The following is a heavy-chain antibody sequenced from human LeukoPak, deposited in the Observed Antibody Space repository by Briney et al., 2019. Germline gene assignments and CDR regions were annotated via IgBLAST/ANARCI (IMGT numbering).Heavy chain of an antibody. CDR2: ISSSGSTR. D-gene: IGHD2-2*01. CDR3: ARDPQVPAAWYFDY. V-gene: IGHV3-48*03. J-gene: IGHJ4*02. CDR1: GFTFSSYE. Sequence: PGGSLRLSCAASGFTFSSYEMNWVRQAPGKGLEWVSYISSSGSTRYYADSVKGRFTISRDNAKNSLYPQMNSLRAEDTAVYYCARDPQVPAAWYFDYWGQGTLVTVSS.